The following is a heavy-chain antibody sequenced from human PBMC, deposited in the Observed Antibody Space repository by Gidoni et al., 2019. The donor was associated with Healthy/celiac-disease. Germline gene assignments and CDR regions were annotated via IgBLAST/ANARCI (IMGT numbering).Heavy chain of an antibody. CDR1: GYTFTSYY. Sequence: QVQLVQSGAEVKKPGASVKVSCKASGYTFTSYYMHWVRQAPGQGLEWMGIINPSGGSTSYAQKFQGRVTMTRDTSTSTVYMELSSLRSEDTAVYYCALWFGELLPFDYWGQGTLVTVSS. CDR2: INPSGGST. CDR3: ALWFGELLPFDY. D-gene: IGHD3-10*01. V-gene: IGHV1-46*03. J-gene: IGHJ4*02.